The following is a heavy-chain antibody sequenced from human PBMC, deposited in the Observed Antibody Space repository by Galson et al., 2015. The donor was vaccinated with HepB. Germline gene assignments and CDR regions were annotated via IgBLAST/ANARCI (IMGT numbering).Heavy chain of an antibody. Sequence: SLRLSCAASRFRFSSFGMHWVRQTPGKGLEWVAVISGGGGITIYAESVKGRFTISRDNPKNTLYLQMDSLGSDDTAVYFCARDLVSDIPDHFDYWGQGTLVTVSS. J-gene: IGHJ4*02. CDR2: ISGGGGIT. V-gene: IGHV3-30*03. CDR3: ARDLVSDIPDHFDY. D-gene: IGHD1-14*01. CDR1: RFRFSSFG.